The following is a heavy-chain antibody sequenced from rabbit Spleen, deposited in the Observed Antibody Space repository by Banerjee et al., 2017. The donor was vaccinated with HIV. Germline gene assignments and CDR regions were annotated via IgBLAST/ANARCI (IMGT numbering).Heavy chain of an antibody. CDR2: IYAGTIGST. CDR1: GFSFSSGYD. CDR3: ARDAGTSFSTYGMDL. J-gene: IGHJ6*01. Sequence: QQLVESGGGLVKPGASLTLTCKASGFSFSSGYDMCWVRQAPGKGLEWIACIYAGTIGSTYSAGWAKDRFTCSKTSSTTVTLQMTSLTAADTATYFCARDAGTSFSTYGMDLWGPGTLVTVS. V-gene: IGHV1S40*01. D-gene: IGHD8-1*01.